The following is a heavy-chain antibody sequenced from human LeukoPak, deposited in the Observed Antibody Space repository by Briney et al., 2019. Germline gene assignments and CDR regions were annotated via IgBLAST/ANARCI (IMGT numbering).Heavy chain of an antibody. V-gene: IGHV1-2*02. CDR2: INTNSGGT. Sequence: ASVRVSCKASGYTFTAYYIHWVRQAPGQGPEWMGWINTNSGGTNSAQKYLGRVTMTRDTSISTAYMGLSRLRSDDTAIYYCARDYGIAAAVVYWGQGTLVTVSS. J-gene: IGHJ4*02. CDR1: GYTFTAYY. CDR3: ARDYGIAAAVVY. D-gene: IGHD6-13*01.